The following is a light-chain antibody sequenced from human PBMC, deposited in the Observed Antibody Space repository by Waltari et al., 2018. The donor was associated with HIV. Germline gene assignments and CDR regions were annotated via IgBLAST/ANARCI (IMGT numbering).Light chain of an antibody. Sequence: QSVLTQPPSLSAAPGQKVTISCSGSDSNIGNTFVSWYQQLPGAAPKLLIYDNDSRPSGISDRFSGSKSGTSATLGITGLQAGDEADYYCATWDNNLYVGQVFGGGTKLTVL. CDR1: DSNIGNTF. J-gene: IGLJ3*02. V-gene: IGLV1-51*01. CDR2: DND. CDR3: ATWDNNLYVGQV.